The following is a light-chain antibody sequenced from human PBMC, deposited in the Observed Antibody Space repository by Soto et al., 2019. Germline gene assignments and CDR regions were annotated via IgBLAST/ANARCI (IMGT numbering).Light chain of an antibody. CDR3: QQYGSSTWT. J-gene: IGKJ1*01. V-gene: IGKV3-20*01. Sequence: EIVLTQSPGTLSLSPGERDTLSCRASQSVSSSYLAWYQQKPGQAPRLLLYGASSRATGIPDRFSGSGSGTDFTLTISRLESEDFAVYYCQQYGSSTWTFGQGTKVDIK. CDR2: GAS. CDR1: QSVSSSY.